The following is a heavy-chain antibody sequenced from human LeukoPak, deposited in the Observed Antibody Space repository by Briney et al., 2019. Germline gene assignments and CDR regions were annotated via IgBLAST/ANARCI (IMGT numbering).Heavy chain of an antibody. J-gene: IGHJ4*02. CDR1: GGSFSGYY. CDR2: INHSGST. CDR3: ATLIDSSGPLFDY. V-gene: IGHV4-34*01. Sequence: KPSETLSLTCAVYGGSFSGYYWSWIRQPPGKGLEWIGEINHSGSTNYNPSLKSRVTISVDTSKNQFSLKLSSVTAADTAVYYCATLIDSSGPLFDYWGQGTLVTVSS. D-gene: IGHD3-22*01.